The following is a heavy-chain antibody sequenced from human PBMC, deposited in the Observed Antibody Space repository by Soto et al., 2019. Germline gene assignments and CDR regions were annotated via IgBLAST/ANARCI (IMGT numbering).Heavy chain of an antibody. D-gene: IGHD2-15*01. CDR1: GYGFEDYS. CDR3: VGGSWFD. Sequence: EVQLVESGGDMVQPGRSLKLSCVGSGYGFEDYSMHWVRQAPGKGLEWVSGISWNGNFTGYADSVKGRFTISRDNAKNSLFLQMRSLRLEDTALYYCVGGSWFDWGQGTLVTVSS. CDR2: ISWNGNFT. J-gene: IGHJ4*02. V-gene: IGHV3-9*01.